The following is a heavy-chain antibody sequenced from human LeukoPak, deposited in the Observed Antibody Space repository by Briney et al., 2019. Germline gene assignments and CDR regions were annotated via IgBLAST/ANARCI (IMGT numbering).Heavy chain of an antibody. CDR2: IYYSGST. Sequence: PSETLSLTCTVSGGSISSSSYYWGWIRQPPGKGLGWIGSIYYSGSTYYNPSLKSRVTISVDTSKNQFSLKLSSVTAADTAVYYCASTSSSWSGYFDYWGQGTLVTVSS. J-gene: IGHJ4*02. V-gene: IGHV4-39*07. CDR3: ASTSSSWSGYFDY. CDR1: GGSISSSSYY. D-gene: IGHD6-13*01.